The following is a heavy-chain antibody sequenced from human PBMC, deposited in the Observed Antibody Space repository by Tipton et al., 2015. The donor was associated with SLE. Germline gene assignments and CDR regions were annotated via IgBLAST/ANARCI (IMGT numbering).Heavy chain of an antibody. J-gene: IGHJ4*02. CDR1: GFTFSSYA. V-gene: IGHV3-23*01. D-gene: IGHD1-14*01. CDR2: ISGGGGSN. CDR3: ARDNPLGYFDY. Sequence: SLRLSCSASGFTFSSYAMHWVRQAPGKGLEWVSAISGGGGSNYYADSVRGRFTISRDNSKNTLYLQMNSLRAEDTAVYYCARDNPLGYFDYWGQGTLVTVSS.